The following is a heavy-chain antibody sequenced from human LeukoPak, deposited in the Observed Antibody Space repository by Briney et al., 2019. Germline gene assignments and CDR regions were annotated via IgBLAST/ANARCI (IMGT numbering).Heavy chain of an antibody. J-gene: IGHJ4*02. CDR3: ARSGPMPDNLRYFDY. V-gene: IGHV4-34*01. CDR2: INHSGST. Sequence: SETLSLTCAVYGGSFSGYYWSWIRQPPGKGLEWLGEINHSGSTNYNPSLKSRVTISVDTSKNQFSLKLSSVTAADTAVYYCARSGPMPDNLRYFDYWGQGTLVTVSS. CDR1: GGSFSGYY. D-gene: IGHD5/OR15-5a*01.